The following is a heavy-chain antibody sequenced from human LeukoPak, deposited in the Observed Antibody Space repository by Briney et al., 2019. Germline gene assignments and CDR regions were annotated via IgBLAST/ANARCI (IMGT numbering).Heavy chain of an antibody. Sequence: SETLSLTCAVYGGSFSGYYWSWIRQPPGKGLEWIGEINHSGSTNYNPSLKSRVTISVDTSKNQFSLKLSSVTAADTAVYYCARASGYNFNFDYWGQGTLVTVSS. J-gene: IGHJ4*02. CDR3: ARASGYNFNFDY. CDR2: INHSGST. CDR1: GGSFSGYY. D-gene: IGHD5-18*01. V-gene: IGHV4-34*01.